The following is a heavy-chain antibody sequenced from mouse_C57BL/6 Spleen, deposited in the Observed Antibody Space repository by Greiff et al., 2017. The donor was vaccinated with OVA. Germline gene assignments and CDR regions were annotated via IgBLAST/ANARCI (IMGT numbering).Heavy chain of an antibody. CDR2: ISNGGGST. Sequence: EVMLVESGGGLVQPGGSLKLSCAASGFTFSDYYMYWVRQTPEKRLEWVAYISNGGGSTYYPDTVKGRFTISRDNTKNTLYLQMSRLKSEDTAMYYCARRRQQGYFDVWGTGTTVTVSS. CDR1: GFTFSDYY. V-gene: IGHV5-12*01. CDR3: ARRRQQGYFDV. D-gene: IGHD6-1*01. J-gene: IGHJ1*03.